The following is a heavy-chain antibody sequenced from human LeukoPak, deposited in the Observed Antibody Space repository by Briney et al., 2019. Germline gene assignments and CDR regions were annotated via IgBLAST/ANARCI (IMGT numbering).Heavy chain of an antibody. V-gene: IGHV4-38-2*02. J-gene: IGHJ6*03. CDR1: GYSISSGYY. D-gene: IGHD1-1*01. CDR3: ARRAVHQYYYYYMDV. Sequence: SETLSLTCTVSGYSISSGYYWGWIRQPPGKGLEWIGNIYPSGTTNYNPSLKSRVTISVDTSKNQFSLKLSSVTAADTAVYYCARRAVHQYYYYYMDVWGKGTTVTISS. CDR2: IYPSGTT.